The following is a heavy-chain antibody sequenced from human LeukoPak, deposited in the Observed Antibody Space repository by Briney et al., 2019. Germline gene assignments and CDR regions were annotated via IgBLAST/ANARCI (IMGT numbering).Heavy chain of an antibody. CDR1: GFTFSSYA. CDR2: ISGSGGST. Sequence: GGSLRLSCAASGFTFSSYAMSWVRQAPGKGLEWVSAISGSGGSTYYADSVKGRFTISRDNSKNTLYLQMNSLRAEDTAVYYCAKELGSYGPDRRLCFDYWGQGTLVTVSS. D-gene: IGHD5-18*01. J-gene: IGHJ4*02. CDR3: AKELGSYGPDRRLCFDY. V-gene: IGHV3-23*01.